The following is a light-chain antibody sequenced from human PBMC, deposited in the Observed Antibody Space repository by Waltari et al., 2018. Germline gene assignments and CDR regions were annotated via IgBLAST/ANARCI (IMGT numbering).Light chain of an antibody. CDR1: QSVLYSSNSKNY. J-gene: IGKJ2*01. Sequence: DIVMTQSPDSLAVSLGERATINCKSSQSVLYSSNSKNYLAWYQQKPGQPPKLLIYWASTQESGVPDRFSASGSGTDCTLTSSSLQAEDVAVYYCQQYYSQPYTFGQGTKLEIK. V-gene: IGKV4-1*01. CDR2: WAS. CDR3: QQYYSQPYT.